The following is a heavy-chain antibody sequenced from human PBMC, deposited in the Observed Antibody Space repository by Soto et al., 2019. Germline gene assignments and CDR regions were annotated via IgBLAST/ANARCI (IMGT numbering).Heavy chain of an antibody. CDR1: GFTFSSYR. J-gene: IGHJ5*02. Sequence: PXGSLRVSWAASGFTFSSYRMHWVRQAPGTGLEWVAVISYDGSNKYYADSVKGRFTISRDNPKNTLYLQMNSLRAEDTAVYYCAKDHILRIVPAHKWFDTWGQGTLVTVSS. CDR3: AKDHILRIVPAHKWFDT. CDR2: ISYDGSNK. D-gene: IGHD2-2*01. V-gene: IGHV3-30*18.